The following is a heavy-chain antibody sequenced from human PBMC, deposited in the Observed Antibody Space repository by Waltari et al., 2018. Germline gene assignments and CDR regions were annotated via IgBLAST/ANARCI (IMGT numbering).Heavy chain of an antibody. CDR1: GFTVSSNS. Sequence: EVQLVESGGGLIQPGGSLRLSCAASGFTVSSNSMSWVRQAPGKGLEWVSVIYSGGSTYYADSVKGRFTISRDKSKNTLYLQMNSLRAEDTAVYYCARSKWLPGTYYYYGMDVWGQGTTVTVSS. CDR2: IYSGGST. V-gene: IGHV3-53*01. J-gene: IGHJ6*02. CDR3: ARSKWLPGTYYYYGMDV. D-gene: IGHD6-19*01.